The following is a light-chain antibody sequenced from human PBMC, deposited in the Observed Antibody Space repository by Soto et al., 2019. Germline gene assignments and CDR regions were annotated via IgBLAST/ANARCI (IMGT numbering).Light chain of an antibody. V-gene: IGKV3-15*01. J-gene: IGKJ5*01. CDR1: QSVSSN. CDR3: QQYNNWPIT. CDR2: GAS. Sequence: EIVVKHSAATVSVSPGGGAALSCRASQSVSSNLAWYQQKPGQAPRLLIYGASTRATGIPGRFSGSGSGTEFTLTISSLQSEDFAVYYCQQYNNWPITFDQGTQLENK.